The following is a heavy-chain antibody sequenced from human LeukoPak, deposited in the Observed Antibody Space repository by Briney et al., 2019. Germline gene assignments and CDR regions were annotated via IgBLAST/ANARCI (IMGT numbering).Heavy chain of an antibody. J-gene: IGHJ5*02. V-gene: IGHV1-18*01. Sequence: ASVKVSCKASGYTFTGYGISWVRQAPGQGLEWMGWISAYNGNTNYAQDLQGRVTMTTDTSTRSAYMELRSLRSDDTAVYYCARSGDIVVVGNWFDPWGQGTLVTVSS. CDR2: ISAYNGNT. D-gene: IGHD2-2*01. CDR3: ARSGDIVVVGNWFDP. CDR1: GYTFTGYG.